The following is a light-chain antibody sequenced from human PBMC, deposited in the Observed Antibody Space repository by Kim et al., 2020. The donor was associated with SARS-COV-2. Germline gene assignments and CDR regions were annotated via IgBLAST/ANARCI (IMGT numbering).Light chain of an antibody. CDR1: SSDVGGYNY. Sequence: QSALTQPRSVSGSPGQSVTISCTGTSSDVGGYNYVSWYQQHPGKAPKLMIYDVTNRPSGVPDRFSGSKSGNTASLTISGLQAEDEADYFCFSYAGSFTLVFGGGTQLTVL. J-gene: IGLJ2*01. CDR3: FSYAGSFTLV. CDR2: DVT. V-gene: IGLV2-11*01.